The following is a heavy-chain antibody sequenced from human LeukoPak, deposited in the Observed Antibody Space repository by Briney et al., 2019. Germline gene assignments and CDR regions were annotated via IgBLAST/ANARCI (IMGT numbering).Heavy chain of an antibody. D-gene: IGHD3-10*02. CDR1: GFTFSSYE. CDR2: ISSSGSTI. CDR3: AELVITMIGGV. Sequence: PGGSLRLSCAASGFTFSSYEVNWVRQAPGKGLEWVSYISSSGSTIYYADSVKGRFTISRDNAKNSLYLQMNSLRAEDTAVYYCAELVITMIGGVWGKGTTVTISS. J-gene: IGHJ6*04. V-gene: IGHV3-48*03.